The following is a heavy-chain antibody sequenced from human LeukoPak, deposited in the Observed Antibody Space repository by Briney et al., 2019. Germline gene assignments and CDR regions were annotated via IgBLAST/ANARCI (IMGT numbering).Heavy chain of an antibody. CDR1: GYSFNTYY. D-gene: IGHD3-3*01. Sequence: ASVKVSCKASGYSFNTYYMNWVRQAPGQGLEWMGGIIPIFGTANYAQKFQGRVTITTDESTSTAYMELSSLRSEDTAVYYCARDEDWGGLRFLEGLGSAFDIWGQGTMVTVSS. CDR2: IIPIFGTA. CDR3: ARDEDWGGLRFLEGLGSAFDI. V-gene: IGHV1-69*05. J-gene: IGHJ3*02.